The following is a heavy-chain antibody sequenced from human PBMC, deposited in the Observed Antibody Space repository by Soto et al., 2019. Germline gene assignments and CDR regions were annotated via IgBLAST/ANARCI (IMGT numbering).Heavy chain of an antibody. Sequence: EVQLVESGGGLVQPGGSLRLSCAASGFTFSSYSMNWVRQAPGKGLEWVSYISSSSSTIYYADSVKGRFTISRDNAKNSLYLQMNSLRAEDTAVYYCARDLTFSFPRYYYYMDVWGKGTTVTVSS. J-gene: IGHJ6*03. V-gene: IGHV3-48*01. CDR1: GFTFSSYS. CDR3: ARDLTFSFPRYYYYMDV. D-gene: IGHD3-16*01. CDR2: ISSSSSTI.